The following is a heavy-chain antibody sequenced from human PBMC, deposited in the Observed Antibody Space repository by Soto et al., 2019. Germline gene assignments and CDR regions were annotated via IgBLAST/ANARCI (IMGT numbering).Heavy chain of an antibody. V-gene: IGHV4-31*03. J-gene: IGHJ4*02. CDR3: ARDWGRDGCFDY. CDR1: GGSISSGGYY. D-gene: IGHD3-16*01. CDR2: IYYSGST. Sequence: QVQLQESGPGLVKPSQTLSLTCTVSGGSISSGGYYWSWIRQHPGKGPEWIGDIYYSGSTYYNPSLKSRVTISVDTSKNQFSLKLSSVTAADTAVYYCARDWGRDGCFDYWGQGTLVTVSS.